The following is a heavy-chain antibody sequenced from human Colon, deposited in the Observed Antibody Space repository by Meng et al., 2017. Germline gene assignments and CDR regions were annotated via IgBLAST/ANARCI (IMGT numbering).Heavy chain of an antibody. V-gene: IGHV4-39*01. CDR2: IGHSGFT. D-gene: IGHD6-19*01. Sequence: QVQLQGSGPGLVKPSEALSLTCSVSGGSISTSGYYWGWIRQPPGKGLEWIGSIGHSGFTYYTPSLKSRVTVSIETSRNQFSLWLTSVTAADTAVYYCVRSSGWVKTGFDPWGQGTLVTVSS. CDR1: GGSISTSGYY. CDR3: VRSSGWVKTGFDP. J-gene: IGHJ5*02.